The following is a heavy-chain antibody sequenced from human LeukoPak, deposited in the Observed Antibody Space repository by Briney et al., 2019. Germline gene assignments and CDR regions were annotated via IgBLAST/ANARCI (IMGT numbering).Heavy chain of an antibody. D-gene: IGHD5-12*01. CDR2: IRYDGSNK. V-gene: IGHV3-30*02. CDR1: GFTFSSYG. J-gene: IGHJ4*02. Sequence: PGGSLRLSCAASGFTFSSYGMHWVRQAPGKGLEWVAFIRYDGSNKYYADSVKGRFTISRDNSKNTLYLQMNSLRAEDTAVYYCATNSGYDLPFDYWGQGTLVTVSS. CDR3: ATNSGYDLPFDY.